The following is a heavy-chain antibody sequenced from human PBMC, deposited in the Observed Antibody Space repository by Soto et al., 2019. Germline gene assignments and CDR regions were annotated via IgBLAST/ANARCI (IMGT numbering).Heavy chain of an antibody. CDR3: ARVVPGAEAWFGP. CDR1: GYTFTGYY. V-gene: IGHV1-2*02. D-gene: IGHD2-2*01. J-gene: IGHJ5*02. Sequence: ASVKVSCKASGYTFTGYYMHWVRQAPGQPLEWLGWISLYSDGTNYAQKFQGRVSMTTDTSTTTAYMELRSLRSDDTAVYYCARVVPGAEAWFGPWGQGTLVTGSS. CDR2: ISLYSDGT.